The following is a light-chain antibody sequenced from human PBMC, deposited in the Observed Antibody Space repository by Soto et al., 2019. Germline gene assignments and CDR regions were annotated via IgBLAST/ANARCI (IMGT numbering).Light chain of an antibody. CDR3: QQYGDSPS. J-gene: IGKJ5*01. Sequence: EIVLTQSPGTLSLSPGESATLSCRASQSVIINYLAWYQQKPGQAPRLLIYGASSRAAGIPDRFSGSGSGTDFTLTISRMEPGDFAVYYCQQYGDSPSFGQGTRRDIK. V-gene: IGKV3-20*01. CDR2: GAS. CDR1: QSVIINY.